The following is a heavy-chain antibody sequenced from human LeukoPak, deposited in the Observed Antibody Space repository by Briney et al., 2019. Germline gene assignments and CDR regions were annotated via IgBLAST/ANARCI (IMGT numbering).Heavy chain of an antibody. V-gene: IGHV1-18*01. D-gene: IGHD2-2*01. Sequence: ASVKVSCKASGYTFTSYGIAWVRQASGQGLEWMGWISGYNGNTNYAQRLQGRVTMTTDTSTSTAYMELRSLRSDDTAVYYCARSGLEYCSVTSCPDWFDPWSQGTLVTVSS. J-gene: IGHJ5*02. CDR1: GYTFTSYG. CDR3: ARSGLEYCSVTSCPDWFDP. CDR2: ISGYNGNT.